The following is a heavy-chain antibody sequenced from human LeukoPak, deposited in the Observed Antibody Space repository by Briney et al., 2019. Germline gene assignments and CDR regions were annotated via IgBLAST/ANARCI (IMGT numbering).Heavy chain of an antibody. V-gene: IGHV4-39*01. Sequence: PSETLSLTCTVSGGSINNDRYYWAWIRQPPGKGLEFIGTIDYRGTAYYNPSLKSRGTISVDTYRNQFSLDLSSVTAADTAVYYCARQMSPRPGVIDIFDNWGQGTLVTV. CDR1: GGSINNDRYY. J-gene: IGHJ4*02. CDR3: ARQMSPRPGVIDIFDN. CDR2: IDYRGTA. D-gene: IGHD4-23*01.